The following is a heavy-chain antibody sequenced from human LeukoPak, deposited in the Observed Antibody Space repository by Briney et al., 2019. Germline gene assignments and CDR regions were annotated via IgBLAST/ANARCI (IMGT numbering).Heavy chain of an antibody. CDR3: ARAKEVARGYQDNWFDP. J-gene: IGHJ5*02. Sequence: GGSLRLSCVASGFSSRRYAMHWVRQAPGKGLEWVAATSYDGTSELYADFAKGRFSISRDNSRNTLSLQMDTLRPEDTASYYCARAKEVARGYQDNWFDPWGQGTRVIVSS. CDR2: TSYDGTSE. V-gene: IGHV3-30*04. CDR1: GFSSRRYA. D-gene: IGHD5-12*01.